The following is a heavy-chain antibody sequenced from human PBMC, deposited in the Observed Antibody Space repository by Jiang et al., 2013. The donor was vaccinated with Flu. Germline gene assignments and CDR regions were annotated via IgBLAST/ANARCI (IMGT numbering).Heavy chain of an antibody. CDR2: ISSSSSYI. D-gene: IGHD5-12*01. Sequence: VQLLESGGGLVKPGGSLRLSCAASGFTFSSYSMNWVRQAPGKGLEWVSSISSSSSYIYYADSVKGRFTISRDNAKNSLYLQMNSLRAEDTAVYYCARESPAEATTILFDYWGQGTLVTVSS. V-gene: IGHV3-21*01. CDR3: ARESPAEATTILFDY. J-gene: IGHJ4*02. CDR1: GFTFSSYS.